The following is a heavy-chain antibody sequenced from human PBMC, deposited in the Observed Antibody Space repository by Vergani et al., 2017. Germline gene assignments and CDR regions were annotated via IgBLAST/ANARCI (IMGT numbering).Heavy chain of an antibody. CDR2: TWYEGNNK. CDR3: AVDLRLLYNRFDP. D-gene: IGHD1-14*01. Sequence: QVQLLESGGGVVQPGRSLRLSCAASGFTFNQYGMHWVRQAPGKGLEWVAVTWYEGNNKQYADSVKGRFTISRYNSKSTMYLQMNSLRDEDTGVYYCAVDLRLLYNRFDPWGQGTLGTVSS. V-gene: IGHV3-33*01. J-gene: IGHJ5*02. CDR1: GFTFNQYG.